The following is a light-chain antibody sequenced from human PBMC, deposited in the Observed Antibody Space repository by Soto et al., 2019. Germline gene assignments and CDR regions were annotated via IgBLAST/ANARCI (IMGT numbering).Light chain of an antibody. CDR3: QQTYITPYT. CDR2: AAS. J-gene: IGKJ2*01. CDR1: QTISNY. V-gene: IGKV1-39*01. Sequence: DIPMTQSPSSLSASVGDRVTITCRASQTISNYLNWYQQKPGKAPKFLIYAASSLQSGVPSRFSGSGSGTDFTLTISSLQPEDFTTYYCQQTYITPYTFGQGTKLEIK.